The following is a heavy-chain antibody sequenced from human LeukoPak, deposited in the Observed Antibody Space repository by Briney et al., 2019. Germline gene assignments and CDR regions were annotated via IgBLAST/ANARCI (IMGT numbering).Heavy chain of an antibody. J-gene: IGHJ4*02. CDR1: GGSISSGPHY. V-gene: IGHV4-39*07. CDR3: ARSVEMATIDY. CDR2: IYYSGST. Sequence: SETLSLTCTVSGGSISSGPHYWGWIRQSPGKGLEWIGSIYYSGSTNYNPSLKSRVTISVDTSKNQFSLKLSSVTAADTAVYYCARSVEMATIDYWGQGTLVTVSS. D-gene: IGHD5-24*01.